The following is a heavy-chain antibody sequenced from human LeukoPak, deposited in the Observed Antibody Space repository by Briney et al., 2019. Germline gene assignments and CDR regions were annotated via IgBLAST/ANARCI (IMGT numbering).Heavy chain of an antibody. CDR3: ARGPVYYYDSSGYLDY. Sequence: SETLSHTCTVSGGSISSHYWSWIRQPPGKGLEWIGYIYYSGSTNYNPSLKSRVTISVDTSKNQFSLKLSSVTAADTAVYYCARGPVYYYDSSGYLDYWGQGTLVTVSS. D-gene: IGHD3-22*01. V-gene: IGHV4-59*08. CDR1: GGSISSHY. CDR2: IYYSGST. J-gene: IGHJ4*02.